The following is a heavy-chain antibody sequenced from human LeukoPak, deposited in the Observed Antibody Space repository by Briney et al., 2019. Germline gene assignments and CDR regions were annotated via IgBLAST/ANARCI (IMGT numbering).Heavy chain of an antibody. CDR3: AKDRGSYYDSSGVGHFDY. Sequence: PGGSLRLSCAASGFTFSSYGFHWVRQAPGKGLEWVAFIRYDGSNNYYADSVKGRFAISRDNSKNTVYLQMNSLRADYTAVYYCAKDRGSYYDSSGVGHFDYWGQGTLVTVSS. CDR1: GFTFSSYG. D-gene: IGHD3-22*01. J-gene: IGHJ4*02. V-gene: IGHV3-30*02. CDR2: IRYDGSNN.